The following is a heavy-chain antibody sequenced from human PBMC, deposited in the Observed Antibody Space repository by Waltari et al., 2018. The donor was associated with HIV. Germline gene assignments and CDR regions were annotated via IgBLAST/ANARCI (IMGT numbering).Heavy chain of an antibody. CDR2: IGAAGDT. V-gene: IGHV3-13*04. CDR3: VRVRDSSSGWYIFDY. D-gene: IGHD6-19*01. Sequence: EVHLVESGGGLIQPGGSLRLSCAASGFTFNTYDMHWVRQAAGEVLQCVSGIGAAGDTYYSDSVKRRFTISRENAKNSLFLQMNSLRAGDTAVYFCVRVRDSSSGWYIFDYWGQGALVTVSS. CDR1: GFTFNTYD. J-gene: IGHJ4*02.